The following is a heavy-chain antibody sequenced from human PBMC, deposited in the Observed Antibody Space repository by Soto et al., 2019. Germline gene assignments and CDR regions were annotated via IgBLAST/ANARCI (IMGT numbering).Heavy chain of an antibody. CDR1: GIPFGSRA. CDR2: ITDTGGDT. J-gene: IGHJ4*02. Sequence: EVQLLESGGDLVQPGGSLRLSCVASGIPFGSRAMSWVRQAPGEGLEWVSTITDTGGDTKYADSVRGRFTMSRDNSKKTLYLQMNSLRVEDSDLYYCASGSTDSYPGSRIFDFWGRGTLVTVYS. D-gene: IGHD3-10*01. V-gene: IGHV3-23*01. CDR3: ASGSTDSYPGSRIFDF.